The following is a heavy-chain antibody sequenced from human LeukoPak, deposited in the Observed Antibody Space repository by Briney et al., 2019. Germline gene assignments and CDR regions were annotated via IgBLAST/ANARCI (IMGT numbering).Heavy chain of an antibody. CDR1: GFTFSSYA. Sequence: GGSLRLSCAASGFTFSSYAMSWVRQAPGKGLEWVSAISGNGVGTYYADSVKGRFTFSRDNSKNTLYLQMNSLRVDDTAFYYCAKGEDTAMVNPYYFDNWGQGTLVTVSS. J-gene: IGHJ4*02. D-gene: IGHD5-18*01. V-gene: IGHV3-23*01. CDR3: AKGEDTAMVNPYYFDN. CDR2: ISGNGVGT.